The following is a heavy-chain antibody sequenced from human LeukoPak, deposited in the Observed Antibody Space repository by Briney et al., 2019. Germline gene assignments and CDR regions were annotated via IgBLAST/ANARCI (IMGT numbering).Heavy chain of an antibody. CDR2: IWYDGSNK. Sequence: TGGSLRLSCTASGFTFSDYVMHWVRQPPGKGLEWVAIIWYDGSNKKYEDSVKGRFTISRDNSKNTLYLQMNSLRAEDTAVYYCARGVDYYENSGTIDYWGQGTLVTVSS. CDR3: ARGVDYYENSGTIDY. CDR1: GFTFSDYV. J-gene: IGHJ4*02. V-gene: IGHV3-33*01. D-gene: IGHD3-22*01.